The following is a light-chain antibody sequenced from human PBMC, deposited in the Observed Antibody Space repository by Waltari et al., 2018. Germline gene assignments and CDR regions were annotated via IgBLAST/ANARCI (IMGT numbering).Light chain of an antibody. CDR2: DAS. J-gene: IGKJ1*01. Sequence: PGTLSLSPGERATLSCRASQSVSRTLAWYQQKPGQAPRLLIYDASSRATGIPDRFSGSGSGTDFSLTISRLEPEDFAVYYCQKYGTLPATFGQGTKVEIK. CDR1: QSVSRT. V-gene: IGKV3-20*01. CDR3: QKYGTLPAT.